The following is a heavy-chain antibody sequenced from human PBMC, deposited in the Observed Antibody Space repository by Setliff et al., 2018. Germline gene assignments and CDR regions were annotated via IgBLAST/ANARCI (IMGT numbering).Heavy chain of an antibody. CDR1: GDSMSSYY. CDR3: ARDQFSSGWYGPPEPYFGC. Sequence: ETLSLTCNVSGDSMSSYYWSWIRQAPGKGLEWLGYIQKRGSTTTKYNPSLGSRISMSLDTSKNQFSLQLSSVSDGDTAVYYCARDQFSSGWYGPPEPYFGCWGQGILVTVSS. CDR2: IQKRGSTTT. D-gene: IGHD6-19*01. J-gene: IGHJ4*02. V-gene: IGHV4-59*01.